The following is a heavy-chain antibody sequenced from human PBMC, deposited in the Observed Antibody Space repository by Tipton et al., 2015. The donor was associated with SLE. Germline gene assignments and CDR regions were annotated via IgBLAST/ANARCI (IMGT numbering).Heavy chain of an antibody. Sequence: TLSLTCTVSGGSISSGSYYWRWIRQPAGKGLEWLGHIYTSGSTYYNPSLKSRVTMSVDTSKNQFSLKLSSVTAADTAVYYCARLGGYSTYFDYWGQGTLVTVSS. CDR1: GGSISSGSYY. CDR2: IYTSGST. V-gene: IGHV4-61*09. J-gene: IGHJ4*02. D-gene: IGHD4-11*01. CDR3: ARLGGYSTYFDY.